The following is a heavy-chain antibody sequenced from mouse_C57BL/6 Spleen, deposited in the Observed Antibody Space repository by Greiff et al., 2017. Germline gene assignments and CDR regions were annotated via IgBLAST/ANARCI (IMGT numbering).Heavy chain of an antibody. CDR3: ARRGTTDYFDY. Sequence: EVQLQESGGDLVKPGGSLKLSCAASGFTFSSYGMSWVRQTPDKKLEWVATISSGGSYTYYPDSVKGLFTISRDNAKNTLYLQMSSLKSEDTAMYYCARRGTTDYFDYWGQGTTLTVSS. V-gene: IGHV5-6*01. CDR2: ISSGGSYT. J-gene: IGHJ2*01. CDR1: GFTFSSYG. D-gene: IGHD1-1*01.